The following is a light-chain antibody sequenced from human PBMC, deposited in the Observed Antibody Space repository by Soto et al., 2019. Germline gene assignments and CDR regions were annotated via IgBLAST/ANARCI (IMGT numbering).Light chain of an antibody. CDR3: SSYAGSTVV. V-gene: IGLV2-8*01. J-gene: IGLJ2*01. CDR1: SSDVGGYNY. Sequence: QSALTQLPSASGSPGQSVTISCTGTSSDVGGYNYVSWYQQHPGKAPKLMIYEVSKRPSGVPDRFSGSKSGNTASLTVSGLQAEDEADYYCSSYAGSTVVFGAGTKLTVL. CDR2: EVS.